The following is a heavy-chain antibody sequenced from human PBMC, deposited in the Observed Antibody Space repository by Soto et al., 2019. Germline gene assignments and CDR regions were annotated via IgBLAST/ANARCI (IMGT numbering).Heavy chain of an antibody. D-gene: IGHD2-2*01. CDR2: IIPIFGTA. J-gene: IGHJ6*02. CDR3: ARDPDAAAMVSVYYYGMDV. V-gene: IGHV1-69*13. CDR1: GGTFSSYA. Sequence: SVKVSCKASGGTFSSYAISWVRQAPGQGLEWMGGIIPIFGTANYAQKFQGRVTITADESTSTAYMELSSLRSEDTAVYYCARDPDAAAMVSVYYYGMDVWGQGTTVTVSS.